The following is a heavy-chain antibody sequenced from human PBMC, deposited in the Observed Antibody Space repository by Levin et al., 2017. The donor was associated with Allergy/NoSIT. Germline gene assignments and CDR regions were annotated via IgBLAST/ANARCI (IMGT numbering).Heavy chain of an antibody. D-gene: IGHD4/OR15-4a*01. CDR1: GGSVSSGSCH. CDR2: IYYTGGT. V-gene: IGHV4-61*01. CDR3: ARSVDYGWYYFDH. Sequence: SETLSLTCTVSGGSVSSGSCHWSWIRQPPGKGLEWIGYIYYTGGTNYNPSLRSRVTISVDSSKNQFSLKLSSVTAADTAVYYCARSVDYGWYYFDHWGQGTLVTVSS. J-gene: IGHJ4*02.